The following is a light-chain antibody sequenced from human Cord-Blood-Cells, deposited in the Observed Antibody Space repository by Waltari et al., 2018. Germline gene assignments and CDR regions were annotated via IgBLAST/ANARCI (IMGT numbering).Light chain of an antibody. CDR2: EGS. J-gene: IGLJ2*01. CDR1: SSDVGSYNL. Sequence: QSALTQPASVSGSPGQSITISCTGTSSDVGSYNLVSWYQQHPGKGPKLMIYEGSKRPSRVSNRFSGSKSGNTASLTISGLQAEDEADYYCCSYAGSSTVVFGGGTKLTVL. V-gene: IGLV2-23*01. CDR3: CSYAGSSTVV.